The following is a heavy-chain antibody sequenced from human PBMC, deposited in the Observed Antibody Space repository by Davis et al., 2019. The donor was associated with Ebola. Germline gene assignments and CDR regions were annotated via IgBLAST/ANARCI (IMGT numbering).Heavy chain of an antibody. J-gene: IGHJ4*02. D-gene: IGHD2-21*02. CDR1: GFTFSSYA. CDR3: ARGGRPDHIVVVTAIREYYFDY. CDR2: ISGSGGST. V-gene: IGHV3-23*01. Sequence: GGSLRLSCAASGFTFSSYAMSWVRQAPGKGLEWVSAISGSGGSTYYADSVKGRFTISRDNSKNTLYLQMNSLRAEDTAVYFCARGGRPDHIVVVTAIREYYFDYWGQGTLVTVSS.